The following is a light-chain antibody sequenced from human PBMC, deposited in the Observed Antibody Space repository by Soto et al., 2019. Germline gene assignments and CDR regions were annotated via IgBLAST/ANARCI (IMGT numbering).Light chain of an antibody. CDR3: QQYDGYST. CDR2: DAS. J-gene: IGKJ1*01. CDR1: QNINRW. V-gene: IGKV1-5*01. Sequence: DIQMTQSPSTLSASVGERVTITCRASQNINRWLVWYQQKPGKAPKLLIYDASSLESGVPSRFSGSGSGTEFTLTISSLQTEDFATYYCQQYDGYSTFGQGTMVEIK.